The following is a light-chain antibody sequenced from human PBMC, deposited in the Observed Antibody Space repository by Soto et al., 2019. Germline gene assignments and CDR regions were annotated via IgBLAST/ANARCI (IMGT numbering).Light chain of an antibody. CDR3: QQYGSSPWT. V-gene: IGKV3-20*01. CDR1: QTIRSNY. Sequence: ETVLTQSPGTLSLSPGERATLSCRASQTIRSNYLAWYRQTPGQAPRLLIYGASNRATGIADRFSGSGSGTDFTLIISRLEPEDFALDYCQQYGSSPWTCGQGTKVEIK. J-gene: IGKJ1*01. CDR2: GAS.